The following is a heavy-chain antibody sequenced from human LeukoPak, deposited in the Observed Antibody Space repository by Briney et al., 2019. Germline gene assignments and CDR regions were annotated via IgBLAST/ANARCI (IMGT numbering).Heavy chain of an antibody. J-gene: IGHJ6*03. D-gene: IGHD2-21*02. V-gene: IGHV3-23*01. CDR2: ISGSGGST. CDR3: AKRGGLPPLDYYYYYMDV. CDR1: GFTFSSFA. Sequence: GGSLRLSCAASGFTFSSFAMSWVRQAPGKGLEWVPAISGSGGSTYYADSVKGRFTISRDNSKNTLHLQMNSLRAEDTAVYYCAKRGGLPPLDYYYYYMDVWGKGTTVTVSS.